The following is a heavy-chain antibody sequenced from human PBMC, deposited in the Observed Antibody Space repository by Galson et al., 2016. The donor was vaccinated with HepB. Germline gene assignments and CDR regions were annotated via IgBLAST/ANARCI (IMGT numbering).Heavy chain of an antibody. CDR2: IRSKTDGGTT. D-gene: IGHD6-13*01. Sequence: SLRLSYAASGFTVTNAWMSWVRQAPGKGLEWVGRIRSKTDGGTTDYGAPVKGRITISRDDSKNTLYLQINNLKTEDTAVYYCTTVGIALPNTDHWGQGTVVTVSS. V-gene: IGHV3-15*01. J-gene: IGHJ4*02. CDR3: TTVGIALPNTDH. CDR1: GFTVTNAW.